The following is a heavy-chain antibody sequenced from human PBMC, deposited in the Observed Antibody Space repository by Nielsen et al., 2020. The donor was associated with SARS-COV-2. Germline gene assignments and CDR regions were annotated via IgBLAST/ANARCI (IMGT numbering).Heavy chain of an antibody. V-gene: IGHV3-7*01. D-gene: IGHD6-19*01. J-gene: IGHJ4*02. CDR1: GFTFSSYW. CDR3: AKDPERYSSGWPHGD. Sequence: GESLKISCAASGFTFSSYWMSWVRQAPGKGLEWVANIKQDGSEKYYVDSVKGRFTISRDNAKNSLYLQMNSLRAEDTAVYYCAKDPERYSSGWPHGDWGQGTLVTVSS. CDR2: IKQDGSEK.